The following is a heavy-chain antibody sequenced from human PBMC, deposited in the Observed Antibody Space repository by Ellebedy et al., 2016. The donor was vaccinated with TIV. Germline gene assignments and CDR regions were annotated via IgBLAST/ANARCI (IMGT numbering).Heavy chain of an antibody. D-gene: IGHD1-7*01. CDR1: GFTFSSYA. V-gene: IGHV3-30-3*01. CDR2: ISYDGSNK. J-gene: IGHJ5*02. Sequence: PGGSLRLSCAASGFTFSSYAMHWVRQAPGKGLAWVAVISYDGSNKYYPDSVKGRFTLSRNNSKNTLYLQMNSLRAEETAVYYCASDPYNWNYVGWFDPWGQGTLVTVSS. CDR3: ASDPYNWNYVGWFDP.